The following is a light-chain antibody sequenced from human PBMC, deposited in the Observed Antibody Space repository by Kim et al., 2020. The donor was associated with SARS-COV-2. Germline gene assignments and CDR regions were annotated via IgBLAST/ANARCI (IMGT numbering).Light chain of an antibody. Sequence: QSVTISCTGTSDDVGSYNYGTWYQQHPGEAPRFIIYNVTKRPSGVPYRFSGSKSGNTASLTITGLQADDEADYYCCSYAGTYTYVFGTGTKVTVL. CDR2: NVT. V-gene: IGLV2-11*01. J-gene: IGLJ1*01. CDR1: SDDVGSYNY. CDR3: CSYAGTYTYV.